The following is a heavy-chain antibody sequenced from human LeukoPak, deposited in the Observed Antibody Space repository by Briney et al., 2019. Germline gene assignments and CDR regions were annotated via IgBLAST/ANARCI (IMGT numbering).Heavy chain of an antibody. CDR1: GYTFTGYY. Sequence: ASVKVSCKASGYTFTGYYMHWVRQAPGQGLEWMGWINPNSGDTNYSQKFKDRVTMTGDTSISTAYLELSSLRSDDTAVYYCARGITIFGIRYYYYMDVWGKGTTVTVSS. D-gene: IGHD3-3*01. J-gene: IGHJ6*03. V-gene: IGHV1-2*02. CDR3: ARGITIFGIRYYYYMDV. CDR2: INPNSGDT.